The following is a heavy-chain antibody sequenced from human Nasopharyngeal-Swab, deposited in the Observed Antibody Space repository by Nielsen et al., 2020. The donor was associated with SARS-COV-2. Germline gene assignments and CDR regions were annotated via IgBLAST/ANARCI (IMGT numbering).Heavy chain of an antibody. Sequence: WILQPPGKGLEWVGFIRSKAYGGTTEYAASVKGRFTISRDDSKSIAYLQMNSLKTEDTAVYYCTRDGGSQARDYWGQGTLVTVSS. CDR2: IRSKAYGGTT. D-gene: IGHD3-16*01. V-gene: IGHV3-49*02. CDR3: TRDGGSQARDY. J-gene: IGHJ4*02.